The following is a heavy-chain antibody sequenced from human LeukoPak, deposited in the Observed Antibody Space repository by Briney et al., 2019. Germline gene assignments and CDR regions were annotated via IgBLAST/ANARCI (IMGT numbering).Heavy chain of an antibody. J-gene: IGHJ4*02. CDR1: GYTFTSYG. Sequence: ASVKVSCKASGYTFTSYGISWVRQAPGQGLEWMGWISAYNGNTNYAQKLQGRVTMTTDTSTSTAYMELRSLGSDDTAVYYCARDSPGASYGFKFSDYWGQGTLVTVSS. D-gene: IGHD5-18*01. CDR2: ISAYNGNT. V-gene: IGHV1-18*01. CDR3: ARDSPGASYGFKFSDY.